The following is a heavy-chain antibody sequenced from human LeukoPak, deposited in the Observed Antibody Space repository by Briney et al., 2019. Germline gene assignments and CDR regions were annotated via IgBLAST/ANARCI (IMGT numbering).Heavy chain of an antibody. CDR3: ATIYGDYSDFDS. CDR1: DRSFSGSY. Sequence: SETLSLTCAVYDRSFSGSYWSWIRQPPGEGLEWIGEITHDGRINYSPPLKSRATISVDTSKNQFSLKLSSVTAADSAVYYCATIYGDYSDFDSWGQGTLVTVSS. V-gene: IGHV4-34*01. CDR2: ITHDGRI. J-gene: IGHJ4*02. D-gene: IGHD4-17*01.